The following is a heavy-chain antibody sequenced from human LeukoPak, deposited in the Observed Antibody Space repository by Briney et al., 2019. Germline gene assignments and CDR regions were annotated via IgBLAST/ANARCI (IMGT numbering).Heavy chain of an antibody. CDR3: ARFYGSGSSFDY. CDR2: IYYSGST. Sequence: SETQSLTCTVSGGSISTFYWSWIRQPPGKGLEWIGYIYYSGSTNYNPSLKSRVTISIDTSTNQFSLKLSSVTAADTAVYYCARFYGSGSSFDYWGQGTLVTVSS. V-gene: IGHV4-59*01. J-gene: IGHJ4*02. D-gene: IGHD3-10*01. CDR1: GGSISTFY.